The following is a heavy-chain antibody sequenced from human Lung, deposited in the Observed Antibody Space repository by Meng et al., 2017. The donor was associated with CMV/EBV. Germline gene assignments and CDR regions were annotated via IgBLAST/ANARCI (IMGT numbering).Heavy chain of an antibody. J-gene: IGHJ4*02. D-gene: IGHD2-2*01. CDR1: GGSFSGHY. Sequence: SCGAYGGSFSGHYRSWIRQSPGKGLEWIGEIYHTGVTNYHPSLKSRVTISLDTSKMQFSLKLTSVTAADTAVYYCATSPDGPAGFDYWGQGVVVTVSS. CDR3: ATSPDGPAGFDY. CDR2: IYHTGVT. V-gene: IGHV4-34*01.